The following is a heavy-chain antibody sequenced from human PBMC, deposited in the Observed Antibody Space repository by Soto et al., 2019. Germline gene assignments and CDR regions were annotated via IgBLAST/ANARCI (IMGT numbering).Heavy chain of an antibody. D-gene: IGHD3-22*01. V-gene: IGHV4-34*09. CDR3: ARDRWYYDSSGYPYDAFDI. J-gene: IGHJ3*02. CDR2: INHSGST. Sequence: TLSLTCAVYGGSFSGYYWSWIRQPPGKGLEWIGEINHSGSTNYNPSLKSRVTISVDTSKNQFSLKLSSVTAADTAVYYCARDRWYYDSSGYPYDAFDIWGQGTMVTVSS. CDR1: GGSFSGYY.